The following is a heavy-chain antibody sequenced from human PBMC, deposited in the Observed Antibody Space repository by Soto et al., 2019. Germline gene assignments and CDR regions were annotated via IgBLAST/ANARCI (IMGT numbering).Heavy chain of an antibody. CDR2: IYWDDDK. CDR1: GFSLSTTGVG. D-gene: IGHD2-21*02. J-gene: IGHJ6*02. CDR3: VQSRCGGDCLQSYSSHSYYGLDA. Sequence: GSGPTLVNPTQTLTLTCTFSGFSLSTTGVGVGWIRQPPGKALEWLALIYWDDDKRYNPSLNSRLTITKDTSKNQVVLAMTNMDPVDTATYYCVQSRCGGDCLQSYSSHSYYGLDAWGQGTTVTVSS. V-gene: IGHV2-5*02.